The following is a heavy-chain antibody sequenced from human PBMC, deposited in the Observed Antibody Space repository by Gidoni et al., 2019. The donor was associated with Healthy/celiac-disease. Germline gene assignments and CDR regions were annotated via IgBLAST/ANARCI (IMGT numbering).Heavy chain of an antibody. CDR3: ARDESSSWTSDY. D-gene: IGHD6-13*01. CDR2: ISSSSSYT. J-gene: IGHJ4*02. V-gene: IGHV3-11*05. Sequence: QVQLVESGGGLVKPGGSLSLACAASGFTFSDYYMSWIRQAPGKGLEWVSYISSSSSYTNYADSVKGRFTISRDNAKNSLYLQMNSLRAEDTAVYYCARDESSSWTSDYWGQGTLVTVSS. CDR1: GFTFSDYY.